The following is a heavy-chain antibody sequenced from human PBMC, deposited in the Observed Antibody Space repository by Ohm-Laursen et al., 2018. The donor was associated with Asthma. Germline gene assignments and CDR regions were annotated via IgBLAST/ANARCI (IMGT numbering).Heavy chain of an antibody. CDR1: GFTFSDYY. CDR2: ISSSGSTI. CDR3: ARVPSSPGAVAGNYFDY. Sequence: SLRLSCSAFGFTFSDYYMSWIRQAPGKGLEWVSYISSSGSTIYYADSVKGRFTISRDNAKNSLYLQMNSLRAEDTAVYYCARVPSSPGAVAGNYFDYWGQGTLVTVSS. D-gene: IGHD6-19*01. J-gene: IGHJ4*02. V-gene: IGHV3-11*01.